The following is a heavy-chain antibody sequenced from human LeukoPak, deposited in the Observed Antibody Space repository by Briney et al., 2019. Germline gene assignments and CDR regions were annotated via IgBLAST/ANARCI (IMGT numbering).Heavy chain of an antibody. CDR3: ARNGRYFDQNNWFDP. D-gene: IGHD3-9*01. Sequence: GASVKVSCKASGYTFTSYGISWVRQAPGQGLEWMGWISAYNGNTNYAQKLQGRVTMTTDTSTSTAYMELRSLRSDDTAVYYCARNGRYFDQNNWFDPWGQGTLATVSS. V-gene: IGHV1-18*04. CDR1: GYTFTSYG. J-gene: IGHJ5*02. CDR2: ISAYNGNT.